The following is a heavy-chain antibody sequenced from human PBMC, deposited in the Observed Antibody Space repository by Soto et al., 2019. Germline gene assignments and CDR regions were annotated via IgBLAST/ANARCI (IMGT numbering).Heavy chain of an antibody. CDR2: INWNGGST. J-gene: IGHJ4*02. V-gene: IGHV3-20*01. D-gene: IGHD2-15*01. CDR1: GFTFDDYG. CDR3: LRVDCSGGSCYYYFDY. Sequence: PGWSLRLSCAASGFTFDDYGMSWVRQAPGKGLEWVSFINWNGGSTGYADSVKGRFTISRDNAKNSLYLQMNSLRAEDTALYHCLRVDCSGGSCYYYFDYWGQGTLVIVTS.